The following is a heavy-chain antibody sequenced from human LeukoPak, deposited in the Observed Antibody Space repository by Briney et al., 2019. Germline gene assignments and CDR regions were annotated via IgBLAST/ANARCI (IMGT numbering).Heavy chain of an antibody. J-gene: IGHJ4*02. CDR2: INLSGGST. V-gene: IGHV1-46*01. CDR1: GYTFTSYH. CDR3: AREGGRTFDY. Sequence: ASVKVSCKASGYTFTSYHMHWVRQAPGQGLEWMGKINLSGGSTTYAQKLQGRVTMTTDTSTSTAYMELRSLRSDDTAVYYCAREGGRTFDYWGQGTLVTVSS.